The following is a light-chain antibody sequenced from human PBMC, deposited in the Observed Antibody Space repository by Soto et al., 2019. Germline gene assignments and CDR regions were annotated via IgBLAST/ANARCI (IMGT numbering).Light chain of an antibody. J-gene: IGKJ1*01. CDR1: QSISSW. CDR3: QQYNSYSRT. CDR2: DAS. V-gene: IGKV1-5*01. Sequence: DIQMTQSPSTLSGSVGDRFTITCRASQSISSWLAWYQQKPGKAPNLLIYDASSLESGVPSRFSGSGSGTEFTLTISSLQPDDFATYYCQQYNSYSRTFGQGTKVDIK.